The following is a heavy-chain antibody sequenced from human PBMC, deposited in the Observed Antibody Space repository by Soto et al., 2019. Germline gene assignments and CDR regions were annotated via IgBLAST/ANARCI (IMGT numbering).Heavy chain of an antibody. J-gene: IGHJ4*03. CDR3: ARWSHYGSGTYP. D-gene: IGHD3-10*01. V-gene: IGHV3-64*07. CDR1: GYTFSDFD. CDR2: INGNGGTT. Sequence: EVQLVESGGTLVQPGGSLRLSCAASGYTFSDFDIHWVRQTPGKRLEYVSAINGNGGTTYYGDSVKGRFTISRDNSKKTAYLQMGSLRVEDTAVYYCARWSHYGSGTYPWGQGTLVTVS.